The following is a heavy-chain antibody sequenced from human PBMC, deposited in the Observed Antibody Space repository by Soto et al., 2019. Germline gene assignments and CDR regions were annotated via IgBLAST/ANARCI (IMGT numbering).Heavy chain of an antibody. J-gene: IGHJ5*02. D-gene: IGHD2-2*01. CDR1: GGSFSGYY. Sequence: QVQLQQWGAGLLKPSETLSLTCAVYGGSFSGYYWSWIRQPPGKGLEWIGEINHSGSTNYNPSLKSRATISADTSKNQFSLKLSSVTAADTAVYYCARGSLGYCSSTICRNWFDPWGQGTLVTVSS. V-gene: IGHV4-34*01. CDR3: ARGSLGYCSSTICRNWFDP. CDR2: INHSGST.